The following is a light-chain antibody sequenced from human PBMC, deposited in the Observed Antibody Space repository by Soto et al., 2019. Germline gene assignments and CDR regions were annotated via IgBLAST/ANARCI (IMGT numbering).Light chain of an antibody. CDR3: QQYGSSPMYT. V-gene: IGKV3-20*01. CDR1: QSVNSN. Sequence: EIMMTQSPVTLSVSPGERATLSCRASQSVNSNLAWYQQKPGQAPRLLIYGASSRATGIPDRFSGSGSGTDFTLTISRLEPEDFAVYYCQQYGSSPMYTFAQGTKLEIK. J-gene: IGKJ2*01. CDR2: GAS.